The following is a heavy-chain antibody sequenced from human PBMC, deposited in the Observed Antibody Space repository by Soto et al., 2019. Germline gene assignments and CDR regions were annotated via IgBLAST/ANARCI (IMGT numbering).Heavy chain of an antibody. CDR3: ARGPDVVVAPTAEGYYFDH. J-gene: IGHJ4*02. V-gene: IGHV4-38-2*02. Sequence: PSETLSLTCSVSGYSITSGYYWGWIRQSPGKGLERIGCAFHVGHTYYNPSLKSRVTISLDTSKNHFSLRLDSVTAADTAVYYCARGPDVVVAPTAEGYYFDHWGQGALVTVSS. D-gene: IGHD1-1*01. CDR1: GYSITSGYY. CDR2: AFHVGHT.